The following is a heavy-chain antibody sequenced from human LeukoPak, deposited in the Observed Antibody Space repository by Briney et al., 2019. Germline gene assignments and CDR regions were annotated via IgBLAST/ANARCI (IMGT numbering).Heavy chain of an antibody. CDR3: ARDPAGRRGTFDY. J-gene: IGHJ4*02. V-gene: IGHV3-33*08. D-gene: IGHD1-1*01. CDR2: TWFDGSDK. CDR1: GLSVRGSY. Sequence: GGSLRLSCVASGLSVRGSYMSWVRQAPGKGLEWVAGTWFDGSDKYYLDSVKGRFTISRDNSKNTLYLQTNSLRVEDTALYYCARDPAGRRGTFDYWGQGTLVTVSS.